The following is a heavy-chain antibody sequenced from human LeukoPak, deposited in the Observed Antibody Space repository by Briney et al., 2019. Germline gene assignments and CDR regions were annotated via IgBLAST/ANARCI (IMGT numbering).Heavy chain of an antibody. CDR3: ARETARGYSGYDFGQYGMDV. J-gene: IGHJ6*02. Sequence: ASVKVSCKASGGTFSSYAISWVRQAPGQGLERMGRIIPILGIANYAQKFQGRVTITADKSTSTAYMELSSLRSEDTAVYYCARETARGYSGYDFGQYGMDVWGQGTTVTVSS. CDR2: IIPILGIA. D-gene: IGHD5-12*01. CDR1: GGTFSSYA. V-gene: IGHV1-69*04.